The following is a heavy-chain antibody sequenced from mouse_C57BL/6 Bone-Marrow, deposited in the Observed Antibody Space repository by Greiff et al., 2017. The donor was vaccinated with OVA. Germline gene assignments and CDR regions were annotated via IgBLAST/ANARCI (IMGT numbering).Heavy chain of an antibody. V-gene: IGHV1-7*01. CDR3: ASLYYGKGNY. CDR1: GYTFTSYW. D-gene: IGHD2-1*01. Sequence: QVQLQQSGAELAKPGASVKLSCKASGYTFTSYWMHWVKQRPGQGLEWIGYINPSSGYTKYNQKFKDKATLTADKSSSPAYMQLSSLTYEASAVYYCASLYYGKGNYWGQGTTLTVSS. CDR2: INPSSGYT. J-gene: IGHJ2*01.